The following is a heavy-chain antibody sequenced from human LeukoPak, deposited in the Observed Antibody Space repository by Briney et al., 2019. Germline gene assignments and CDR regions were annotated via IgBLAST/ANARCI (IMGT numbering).Heavy chain of an antibody. D-gene: IGHD3-22*01. V-gene: IGHV4-59*01. Sequence: SETLSLTCTDSGGSISSYYWRWIRQPPGKGLEWIGYIYYSVSTNYNPSLKSRVTISVDTSKNQFSLKLSSVTAADTAVYYCARYSPSFDSSGYFGSRYNWFDPWGQGTLVTVSS. CDR1: GGSISSYY. CDR3: ARYSPSFDSSGYFGSRYNWFDP. CDR2: IYYSVST. J-gene: IGHJ5*02.